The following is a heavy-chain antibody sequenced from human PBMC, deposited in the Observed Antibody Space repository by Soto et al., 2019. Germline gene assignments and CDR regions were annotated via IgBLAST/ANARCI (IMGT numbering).Heavy chain of an antibody. D-gene: IGHD2-15*01. CDR1: GYTFTGYY. CDR2: INPNSGGT. V-gene: IGHV1-2*04. Sequence: GASVKVSCKASGYTFTGYYMHWVRQAPGQGLEWMGWINPNSGGTNYAQKFQGWVTMTRDTSISTAYMELSRLRSDDTAVYYCARGLVAVAAQPHFYFDYWGQGTLVTVSS. J-gene: IGHJ4*02. CDR3: ARGLVAVAAQPHFYFDY.